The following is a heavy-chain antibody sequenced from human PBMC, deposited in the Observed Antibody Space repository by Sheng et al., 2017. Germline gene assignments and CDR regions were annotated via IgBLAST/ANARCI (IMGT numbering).Heavy chain of an antibody. V-gene: IGHV3-23*01. CDR3: AKHDYGALNYYYYGMDV. CDR1: GFTFSSYA. CDR2: ISGSGAYT. Sequence: EVQVLESGGGLVQPGGSLRLSCAASGFTFSSYAMTWVRQAPGQGLEWVSTISGSGAYTYYADSVKDRFTISRDNSRRTLYLQMNSLRVEDTAVYYCAKHDYGALNYYYYGMDVWDQGP. J-gene: IGHJ6*02. D-gene: IGHD4-17*01.